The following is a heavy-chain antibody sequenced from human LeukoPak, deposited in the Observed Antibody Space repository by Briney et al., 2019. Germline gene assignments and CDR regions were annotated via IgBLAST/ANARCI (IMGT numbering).Heavy chain of an antibody. Sequence: GGSLRLSCAASGFTFSDYYMSWIRQAPGKGLEWVSYISSSGSTIYYADSAKGRFTISRDNAKNSLYLQMNSLRAEDTGVYYCAREGYFSSTSCSRSSYYYYYMDVWGKGTTVTVSS. D-gene: IGHD2-2*01. CDR1: GFTFSDYY. V-gene: IGHV3-11*01. J-gene: IGHJ6*03. CDR3: AREGYFSSTSCSRSSYYYYYMDV. CDR2: ISSSGSTI.